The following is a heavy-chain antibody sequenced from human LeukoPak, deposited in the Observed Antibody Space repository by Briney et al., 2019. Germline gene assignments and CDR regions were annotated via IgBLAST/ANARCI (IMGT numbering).Heavy chain of an antibody. Sequence: ASVTVSCTASGYTFTSYGISWVRQAPGQGLEWMGWISAYNGNTNYAQKLQGRVTMTTDTSTSTAYMELRSLRSDDTAVYYCARDPRRDGYNWVNYYYYYGMDVWGQGTTVTVSS. V-gene: IGHV1-18*01. CDR1: GYTFTSYG. J-gene: IGHJ6*02. CDR2: ISAYNGNT. D-gene: IGHD5-24*01. CDR3: ARDPRRDGYNWVNYYYYYGMDV.